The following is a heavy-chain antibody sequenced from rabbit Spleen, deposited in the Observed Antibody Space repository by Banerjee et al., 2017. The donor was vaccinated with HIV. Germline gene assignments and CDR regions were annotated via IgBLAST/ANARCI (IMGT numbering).Heavy chain of an antibody. CDR3: ARAIVPWLGLTRLDL. CDR1: GIDFTNYY. V-gene: IGHV1S7*01. Sequence: QSLEESGGDLVKPGASLTLSCKASGIDFTNYYITWVRQAPGKGLEWIGIIYAVRGTTDYASWVNGRFTISSDNAQSTVDLKMTSLTAADTATYFCARAIVPWLGLTRLDLWGQGTLVTVS. J-gene: IGHJ3*01. CDR2: IYAVRGTT. D-gene: IGHD4-1*01.